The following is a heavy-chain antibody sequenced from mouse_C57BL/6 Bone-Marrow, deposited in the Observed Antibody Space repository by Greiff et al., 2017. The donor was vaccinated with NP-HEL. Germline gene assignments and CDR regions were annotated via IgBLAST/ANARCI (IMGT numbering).Heavy chain of an antibody. CDR1: GYTFNSYW. Sequence: VQLQQPGAELVKPGASVKLSCKASGYTFNSYWMHWVKQRPGQGLEWIGMIHPNSGSTNYNEKFKSKATLTVDKSSSTAYMQLSSLTSEDSAVYYCADSSGYGGYYFDYWGQGTTLTVSS. CDR2: IHPNSGST. J-gene: IGHJ2*01. CDR3: ADSSGYGGYYFDY. V-gene: IGHV1-64*01. D-gene: IGHD3-2*02.